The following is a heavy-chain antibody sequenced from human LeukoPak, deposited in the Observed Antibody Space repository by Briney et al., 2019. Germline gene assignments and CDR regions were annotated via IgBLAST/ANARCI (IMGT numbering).Heavy chain of an antibody. V-gene: IGHV4-30-4*01. D-gene: IGHD3-22*01. J-gene: IGHJ4*02. Sequence: PSETLSLTCTVSGVSISSGDYYWSWIRQPPGKGLEWIGYIYYSGSTYYNPSLKSRVTISVDTSKNQFSLKLSSVTAADTAVYYCAREYYYDSSGYYYDPGYFDYWGQGTLVTVSS. CDR3: AREYYYDSSGYYYDPGYFDY. CDR2: IYYSGST. CDR1: GVSISSGDYY.